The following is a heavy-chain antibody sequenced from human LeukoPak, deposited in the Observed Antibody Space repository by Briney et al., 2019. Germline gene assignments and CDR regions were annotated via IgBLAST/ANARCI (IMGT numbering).Heavy chain of an antibody. Sequence: PSETLSLTCAVSGGSISSSNWWSWVRQPPGKGLEWIGEIYHSGSTNYNPSLKSRVTISVDKSKNQFSLKLSSVTAADTAVYYCARSLLDGDYVSWFDPWGQGTLVIVSS. D-gene: IGHD4-17*01. J-gene: IGHJ5*02. CDR3: ARSLLDGDYVSWFDP. CDR2: IYHSGST. CDR1: GGSISSSNW. V-gene: IGHV4-4*02.